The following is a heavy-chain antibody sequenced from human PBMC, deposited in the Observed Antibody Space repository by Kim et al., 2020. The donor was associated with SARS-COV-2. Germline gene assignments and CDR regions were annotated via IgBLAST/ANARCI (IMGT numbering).Heavy chain of an antibody. CDR3: AKDPSMATIMNWFDP. Sequence: GGSLRLSCAASGFTFSSYAMSWVRQAPGKGLEWVSAISGSGGSTYYADSVKGRFTISRDNSKNTLYLQMNSLRAEDTAVYYCAKDPSMATIMNWFDPWGQGTLVTVSS. CDR2: ISGSGGST. J-gene: IGHJ5*02. D-gene: IGHD5-12*01. CDR1: GFTFSSYA. V-gene: IGHV3-23*01.